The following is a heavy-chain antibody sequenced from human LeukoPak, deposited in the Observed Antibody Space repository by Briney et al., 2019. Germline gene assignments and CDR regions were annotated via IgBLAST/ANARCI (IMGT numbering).Heavy chain of an antibody. Sequence: GGSLRLSCAASGFTFSSYAMSWVRQAPGKGLEWVSAISGSGGSTYYADSVKGRFTISRDNSKNTLYLQMNSLRAEDTAVYYCARHTGSLDAFDIWGQGTMVTVSS. CDR1: GFTFSSYA. D-gene: IGHD1-26*01. CDR2: ISGSGGST. CDR3: ARHTGSLDAFDI. V-gene: IGHV3-23*01. J-gene: IGHJ3*02.